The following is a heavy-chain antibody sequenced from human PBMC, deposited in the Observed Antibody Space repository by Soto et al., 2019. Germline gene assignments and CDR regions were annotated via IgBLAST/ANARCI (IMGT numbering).Heavy chain of an antibody. CDR2: ISSSSSTI. Sequence: EVQLVESGGGLVQPGGSLRLSCAASGFTLSSYSMNWVRQAPGKGLEWVSYISSSSSTIYYADSVKGRFTISRDNAKNALDLQMNSLRAEDTAVYYWARAERGYAHGYYYYGMDVWGQGTTVTVSS. CDR3: ARAERGYAHGYYYYGMDV. J-gene: IGHJ6*02. V-gene: IGHV3-48*01. CDR1: GFTLSSYS. D-gene: IGHD5-12*01.